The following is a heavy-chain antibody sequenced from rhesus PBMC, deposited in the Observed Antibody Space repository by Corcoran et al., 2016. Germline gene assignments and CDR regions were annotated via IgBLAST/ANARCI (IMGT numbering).Heavy chain of an antibody. D-gene: IGHD1-44*02. CDR2: IYGSRTST. CDR1: GGFISDSDW. Sequence: QVQLQESAPGVVKPSETLSLTCAVSGGFISDSDWWSWIRQPPGKGMEWIGYIYGSRTSTNYNPSLKSRVTISKDTSKNKFSLKLSSMTAADTAVYYCARKKGGSYFFDYWGQGVLVTVSS. V-gene: IGHV4S10*01. CDR3: ARKKGGSYFFDY. J-gene: IGHJ4*01.